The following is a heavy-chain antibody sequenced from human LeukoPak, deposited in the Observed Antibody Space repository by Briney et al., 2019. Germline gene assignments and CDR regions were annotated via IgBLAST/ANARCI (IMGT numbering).Heavy chain of an antibody. CDR1: GFTFSSYD. Sequence: PGGSLRLSRAASGFTFSSYDMSWVRQAPGKGLDWVSAISGSGGSTYYADSVKGRFTISRDNSKNTLYLQMNSLRAEDTAVYYCAKAGYYYDSSGYSYWYFDLWGRGTLVIVSS. D-gene: IGHD3-22*01. CDR2: ISGSGGST. J-gene: IGHJ2*01. CDR3: AKAGYYYDSSGYSYWYFDL. V-gene: IGHV3-23*01.